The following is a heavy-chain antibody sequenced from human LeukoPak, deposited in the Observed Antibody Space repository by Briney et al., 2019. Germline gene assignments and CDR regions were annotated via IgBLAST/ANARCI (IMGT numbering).Heavy chain of an antibody. CDR1: GGPISSSNW. Sequence: PSGTLSLTCAVSGGPISSSNWWSWVRQPPGKGLEWIGEIYHSGSTNYNPSLKSRVTISVDKSKNQFSLKLSSVTAADTAVYYCARDQGLDYGDYTSDLANWFDPWGQGTLVTVSS. CDR2: IYHSGST. J-gene: IGHJ5*02. D-gene: IGHD4-17*01. CDR3: ARDQGLDYGDYTSDLANWFDP. V-gene: IGHV4-4*02.